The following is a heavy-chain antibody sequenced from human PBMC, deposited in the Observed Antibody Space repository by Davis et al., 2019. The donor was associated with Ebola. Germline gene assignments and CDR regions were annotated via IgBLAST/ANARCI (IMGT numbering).Heavy chain of an antibody. CDR1: GNSFSSHW. V-gene: IGHV5-51*01. Sequence: KVSCKDSGNSFSSHWIGWVCQMPGKGLEWMGIIYTGDSDTRYSPSFRGQVTISADKSIKTAFLQWSSLKASDTALYYCASLRRTITGMDDAFDIWGQGTMVTVSS. CDR2: IYTGDSDT. J-gene: IGHJ3*02. CDR3: ASLRRTITGMDDAFDI. D-gene: IGHD2-8*02.